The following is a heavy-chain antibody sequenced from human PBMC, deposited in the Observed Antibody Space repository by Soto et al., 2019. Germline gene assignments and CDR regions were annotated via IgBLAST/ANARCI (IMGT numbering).Heavy chain of an antibody. CDR1: GFTFSSYS. CDR3: AGELPYNYYYYGMDV. V-gene: IGHV3-48*02. CDR2: ISSSSSTI. J-gene: IGHJ6*02. Sequence: EVQLVESGGGLVQPGGSLRLSCAASGFTFSSYSMNWVRQAPGKGLEWVSYISSSSSTIYYADSEKGRFTISRDNAKNSLYLQMNSLRDEDTAVYYCAGELPYNYYYYGMDVWGQGTTVTVSS. D-gene: IGHD3-10*01.